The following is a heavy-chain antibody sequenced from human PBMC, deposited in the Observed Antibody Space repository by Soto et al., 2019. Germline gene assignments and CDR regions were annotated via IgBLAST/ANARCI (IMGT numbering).Heavy chain of an antibody. J-gene: IGHJ4*02. CDR2: ISYDGSNK. CDR1: GFTFSSYA. CDR3: ARDRGVGGCIDY. V-gene: IGHV3-30-3*01. D-gene: IGHD3-10*01. Sequence: QVQLVESGGGVVQPGRSLRLSCAASGFTFSSYAMHWVRQAPGKGLEWVAVISYDGSNKYYADSVKGRFTISRDNSKNTLYLQMNRLRAEDTAVYYCARDRGVGGCIDYWGQGTLVTVSS.